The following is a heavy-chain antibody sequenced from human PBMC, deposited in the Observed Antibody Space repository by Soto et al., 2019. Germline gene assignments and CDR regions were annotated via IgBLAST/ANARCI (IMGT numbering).Heavy chain of an antibody. CDR2: ISSGSIYI. CDR3: ARKGATGTPFVPWFDP. J-gene: IGHJ5*02. Sequence: PGGSLRLSCVVSGFTFSTYSMNWVRQAPGKGLEWVSSISSGSIYIYYADSVKGRFTISRDNAKNSLYLQMNSLRAEDTAVYYCARKGATGTPFVPWFDPWGQGTLVTVSS. CDR1: GFTFSTYS. D-gene: IGHD1-1*01. V-gene: IGHV3-21*01.